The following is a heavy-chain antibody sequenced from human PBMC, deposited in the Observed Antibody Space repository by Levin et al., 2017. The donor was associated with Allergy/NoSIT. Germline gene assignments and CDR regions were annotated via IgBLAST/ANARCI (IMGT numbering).Heavy chain of an antibody. J-gene: IGHJ6*02. Sequence: GGSLRLSCAASGFTFNTYWMHWVRKAPGKGLVWVARLNSDGSRTMYADSVKGRFTISRDNAKNTLFLHMSSLRAEDTAVYYCAKDRGDIAVVGTASKHYYHGMDVWGQGTTVTVSS. CDR1: GFTFNTYW. CDR3: AKDRGDIAVVGTASKHYYHGMDV. V-gene: IGHV3-74*03. CDR2: LNSDGSRT. D-gene: IGHD6-19*01.